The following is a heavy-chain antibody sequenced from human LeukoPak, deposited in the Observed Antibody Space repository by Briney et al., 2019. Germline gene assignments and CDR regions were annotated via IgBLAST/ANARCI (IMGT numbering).Heavy chain of an antibody. CDR3: ARGRAVGARRPFDY. CDR2: INHSGST. Sequence: TSETLSLTCAVYGGSFSGYYWSWIRQPPGKGLQWIGEINHSGSTSYNPSLKSRVTISVDTSKNQFSLKLSSVTAADTAVYYCARGRAVGARRPFDYWGQGTLVTVSS. D-gene: IGHD1-26*01. J-gene: IGHJ4*02. V-gene: IGHV4-34*01. CDR1: GGSFSGYY.